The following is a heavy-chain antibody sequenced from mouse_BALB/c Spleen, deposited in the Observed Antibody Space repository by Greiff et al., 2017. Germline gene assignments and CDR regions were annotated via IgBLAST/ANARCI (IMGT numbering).Heavy chain of an antibody. D-gene: IGHD2-14*01. V-gene: IGHV2-6-2*01. CDR1: GFSLTSYG. CDR2: IWSDGST. J-gene: IGHJ4*01. Sequence: VHLVESGPDLVAPSQSLSITCTVSGFSLTSYGVHWVRQPPGKGLEWLVVIWSDGSTTYNSALKSRLSISKDNSKSQVFLKMNSLQTDDTAMYYCARHYRYDYAMDYWGQGTSVTVSS. CDR3: ARHYRYDYAMDY.